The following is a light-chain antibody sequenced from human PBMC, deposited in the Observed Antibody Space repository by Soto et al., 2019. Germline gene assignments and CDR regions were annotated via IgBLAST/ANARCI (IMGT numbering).Light chain of an antibody. CDR3: SSYTTTDTYV. CDR1: SSDVGGYNY. CDR2: DVS. J-gene: IGLJ1*01. Sequence: QSALTQPASVSGSPGQSITISCTGTSSDVGGYNYVSWFQQYPGKAPKLMIYDVSTRPSGVSNRFSGSKSGNTASLTISGLQAEDEADYYCSSYTTTDTYVLGTGTKVTVL. V-gene: IGLV2-14*01.